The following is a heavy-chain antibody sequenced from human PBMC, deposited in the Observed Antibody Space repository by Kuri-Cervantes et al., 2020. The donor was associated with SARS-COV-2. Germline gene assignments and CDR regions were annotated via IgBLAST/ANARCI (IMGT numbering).Heavy chain of an antibody. CDR3: ARGLGPSDEYFQH. J-gene: IGHJ1*01. V-gene: IGHV3-23*01. CDR2: ISGSGGST. CDR1: GFTFSSYA. Sequence: GEALKISCAASGFTFSSYAMSWVRQAPGKGLEWVSAISGSGGSTYYADSVKGRFTISRDNSKNTLYLQMNSLRAEDTAVYYCARGLGPSDEYFQHWGQGTLVTVSS. D-gene: IGHD4-11*01.